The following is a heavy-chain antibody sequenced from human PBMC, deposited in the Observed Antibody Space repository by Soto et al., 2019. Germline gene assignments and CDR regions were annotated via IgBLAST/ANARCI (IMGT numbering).Heavy chain of an antibody. Sequence: QGQLVQSGAEVKKPGASVKVSCKASGYTFSDHYKHWVRQAPGQGLEWMGWINPDNGGTNYALNFRGRVTMTRDTSISTAYMELTSLTSDDTAVYFCARVPVSDFVWGSYRYTFDYWGQGTLVTVSS. J-gene: IGHJ4*02. D-gene: IGHD3-16*02. CDR2: INPDNGGT. CDR3: ARVPVSDFVWGSYRYTFDY. V-gene: IGHV1-2*02. CDR1: GYTFSDHY.